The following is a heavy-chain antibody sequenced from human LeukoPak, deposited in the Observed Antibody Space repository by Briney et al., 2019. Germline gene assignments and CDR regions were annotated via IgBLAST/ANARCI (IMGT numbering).Heavy chain of an antibody. CDR3: ARAPSTYDSSGYAFDY. CDR2: IYYSGST. D-gene: IGHD3-22*01. CDR1: GGSISSYY. V-gene: IGHV4-59*01. Sequence: PSETLSLTCTVSGGSISSYYWSWIRQPPGKGLEWIGYIYYSGSTNYNPSLKSRVTISVDTSKNQFSLKLSSVTAADTAVYYGARAPSTYDSSGYAFDYWGQGTLVTVSS. J-gene: IGHJ4*02.